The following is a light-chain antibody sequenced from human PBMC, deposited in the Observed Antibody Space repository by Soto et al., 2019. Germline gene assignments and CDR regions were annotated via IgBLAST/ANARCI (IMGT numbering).Light chain of an antibody. CDR3: SAYAGTNSV. V-gene: IGLV2-8*01. J-gene: IGLJ1*01. CDR1: SSDVGANNY. CDR2: DVT. Sequence: QSALTQPPSASGSPGQSVTISCTGTSSDVGANNYVSWYQQHPGKAPNLMIYDVTKRPSGVPDRFSGSKSGNTASLTVSGLHDADEYDYSCSAYAGTNSVFGTGTKLTVL.